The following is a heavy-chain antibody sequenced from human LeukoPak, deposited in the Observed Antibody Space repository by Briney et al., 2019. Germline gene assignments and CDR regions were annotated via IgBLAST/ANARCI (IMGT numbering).Heavy chain of an antibody. CDR2: IRYDGSNK. CDR1: GFPFSSYG. V-gene: IGHV3-30*02. Sequence: GSLRLSFAASGFPFSSYGMHWVRPAPGKGLEGVAFIRYDGSNKYYADSVKGRFTISRDNSKNTLYLQMNSLRAEDTAVYYCASPLGSSDAFDIWGQGTMVTVSS. CDR3: ASPLGSSDAFDI. D-gene: IGHD7-27*01. J-gene: IGHJ3*02.